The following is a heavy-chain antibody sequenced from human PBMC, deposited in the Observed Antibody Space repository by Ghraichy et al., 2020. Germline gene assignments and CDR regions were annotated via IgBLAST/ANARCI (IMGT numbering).Heavy chain of an antibody. CDR3: ARGRLESGYYFTGWFDP. J-gene: IGHJ5*02. D-gene: IGHD3-3*01. V-gene: IGHV4-34*01. CDR1: DGSFSGYY. CDR2: INHSRST. Sequence: SETLSLTCDVYDGSFSGYYWSWIRQPPGKGLEWIGEINHSRSTNNNPSLKSRVIISVDTSKNQFSLKLSSVTAADTAVYYCARGRLESGYYFTGWFDPWGQGTLVTVSS.